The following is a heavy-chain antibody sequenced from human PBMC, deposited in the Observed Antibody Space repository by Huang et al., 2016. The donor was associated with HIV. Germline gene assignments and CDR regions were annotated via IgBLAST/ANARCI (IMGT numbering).Heavy chain of an antibody. J-gene: IGHJ4*01. D-gene: IGHD3-3*01. CDR3: VRAREKGYDFWSGYRY. V-gene: IGHV3-74*02. CDR1: GFIFSDYW. CDR2: IESDGSIT. Sequence: EVELAESGGGSVRPGQSLRLSCVGSGFIFSDYWLNVVGQIPGKGLMWVARIESDGSITSYADSVKGRFTIYRDNARNTVYLQMSSLRVDDTAVYYCVRAREKGYDFWSGYRYWGQGAQVTVSS.